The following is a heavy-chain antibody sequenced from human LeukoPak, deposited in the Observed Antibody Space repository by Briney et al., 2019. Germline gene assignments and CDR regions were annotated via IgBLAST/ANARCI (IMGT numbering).Heavy chain of an antibody. CDR1: GGTFSSYA. Sequence: SVKVSCKASGGTFSSYAISWVRQAPGQGLEWMGRIIPILGIANYAQKFQGRVTITADKSTSTAYMELSSLRSEDTAVYYCARGRAFQYYDSPFDLWGQGTLVTVSS. D-gene: IGHD3-22*01. J-gene: IGHJ5*02. CDR2: IIPILGIA. V-gene: IGHV1-69*04. CDR3: ARGRAFQYYDSPFDL.